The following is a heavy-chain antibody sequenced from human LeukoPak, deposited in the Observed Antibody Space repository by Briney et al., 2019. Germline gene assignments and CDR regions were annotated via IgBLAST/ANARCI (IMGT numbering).Heavy chain of an antibody. CDR2: ISYDGSNK. D-gene: IGHD1-26*01. V-gene: IGHV3-30*18. CDR1: GFTFSSYG. CDR3: AKEAVPLPTDYYGMDV. Sequence: GGSLRLSCAASGFTFSSYGMHWVRQAPGKGLEWVAVISYDGSNKYYADSVKGRFTISRDNSKNTLYLQMNSLRAEDTAVYYCAKEAVPLPTDYYGMDVWGQGTLVTVSS. J-gene: IGHJ6*02.